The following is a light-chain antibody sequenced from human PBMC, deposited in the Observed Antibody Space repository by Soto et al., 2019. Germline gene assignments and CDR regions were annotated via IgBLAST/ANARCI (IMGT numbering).Light chain of an antibody. V-gene: IGKV1-17*01. CDR1: QGSRDD. CDR3: HHYNNWWA. CDR2: AAS. J-gene: IGKJ1*01. Sequence: IQLTQSPSSLSASVGDRVTITCRASQGSRDDLGWYQQKPGKAPRRLIYAASSLQSGVPSRLSGSGSGTEFTLTISSMQPADFAVYYCHHYNNWWAFGQGTKVDIK.